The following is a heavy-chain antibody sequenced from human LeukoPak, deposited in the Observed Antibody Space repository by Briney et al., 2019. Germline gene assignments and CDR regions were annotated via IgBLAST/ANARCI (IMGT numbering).Heavy chain of an antibody. J-gene: IGHJ4*02. V-gene: IGHV3-23*01. Sequence: GGSLRLSCAASGFTFSSYAMSWVRQAPGKGLEWVSVISGSGGSTYYADSVKGRFTISRDNSKNTLYLQMNSLRAEDTAVYYCASQTYSSSCYYWGQGTLVTVSS. CDR3: ASQTYSSSCYY. CDR1: GFTFSSYA. D-gene: IGHD6-13*01. CDR2: ISGSGGST.